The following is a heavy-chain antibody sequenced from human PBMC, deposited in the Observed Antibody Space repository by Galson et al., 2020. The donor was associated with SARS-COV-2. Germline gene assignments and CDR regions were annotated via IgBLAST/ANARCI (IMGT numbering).Heavy chain of an antibody. J-gene: IGHJ6*02. CDR2: IYYSGST. V-gene: IGHV4-59*01. D-gene: IGHD5-12*01. Sequence: ETSETLSLTCTVSGGSISSYYWSWIRQPPGKGLEWIGYIYYSGSTNYNPSLKSRVTISVDTSKNQFSLKLSFVTAADTAGYYCARVNRHYSGYDFRYYYYGMDVGGQGTTVTVSS. CDR3: ARVNRHYSGYDFRYYYYGMDV. CDR1: GGSISSYY.